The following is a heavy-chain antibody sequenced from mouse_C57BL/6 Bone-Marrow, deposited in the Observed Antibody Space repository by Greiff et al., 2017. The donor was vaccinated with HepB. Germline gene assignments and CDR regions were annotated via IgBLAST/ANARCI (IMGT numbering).Heavy chain of an antibody. CDR3: ARSHYCGLLGYFDV. CDR1: GYTFTSYW. Sequence: QVQLQQPGAELVKPGASVKMSCKASGYTFTSYWITWVKQRPGQGLEWIGDIYPGSGSTNYNEKFKSKATLTVDTSSSTAYMQLSSLTSEDSAVYYCARSHYCGLLGYFDVWGRGTTVTVSS. D-gene: IGHD1-2*01. J-gene: IGHJ1*03. V-gene: IGHV1-55*01. CDR2: IYPGSGST.